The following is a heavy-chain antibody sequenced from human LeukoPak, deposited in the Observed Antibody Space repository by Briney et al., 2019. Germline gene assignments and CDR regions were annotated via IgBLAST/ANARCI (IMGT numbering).Heavy chain of an antibody. J-gene: IGHJ6*02. Sequence: PSETLSLTCAVSGGSISSGGYSWSWIRQPPGKGLEWIGYIYHSGSTYYNPSLKSRVTISVDRSKNQFSLKLSSVTAADTAVYYCGREAAKSYDFWSGYRGRYGMDVWGQGTTVTVSS. D-gene: IGHD3-3*01. V-gene: IGHV4-30-2*01. CDR1: GGSISSGGYS. CDR2: IYHSGST. CDR3: GREAAKSYDFWSGYRGRYGMDV.